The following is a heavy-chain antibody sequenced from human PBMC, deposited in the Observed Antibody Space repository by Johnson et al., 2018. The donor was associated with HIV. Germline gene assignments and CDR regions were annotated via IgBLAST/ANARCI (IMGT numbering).Heavy chain of an antibody. CDR3: AKDWGIAAAGTDAFDI. J-gene: IGHJ3*02. D-gene: IGHD6-13*01. CDR2: IYSGDNT. V-gene: IGHV3-66*02. Sequence: VQLVESGGGVVRPGGSLRLSCAASGFTFDDYGMSWVRQAPGKGLEWVSLIYSGDNTKYADSVKGRFIISRDNSKNTLFLQMNSLRAEDTAVYYCAKDWGIAAAGTDAFDIWGQGTMVTVSS. CDR1: GFTFDDYG.